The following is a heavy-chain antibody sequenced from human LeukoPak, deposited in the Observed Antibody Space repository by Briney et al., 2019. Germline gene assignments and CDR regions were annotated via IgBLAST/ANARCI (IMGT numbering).Heavy chain of an antibody. V-gene: IGHV3-21*01. D-gene: IGHD3-9*01. J-gene: IGHJ4*02. Sequence: GGSLRLSCAASGFTFNTYSMNWVRQAPGKGLEWVSSINSRSTYIYYADSVKGRFTISRDNAKNSLYLQMNSLRAEDTAVYYCAREAPYYDILTGSGFDYWGQGTLVTVSS. CDR3: AREAPYYDILTGSGFDY. CDR2: INSRSTYI. CDR1: GFTFNTYS.